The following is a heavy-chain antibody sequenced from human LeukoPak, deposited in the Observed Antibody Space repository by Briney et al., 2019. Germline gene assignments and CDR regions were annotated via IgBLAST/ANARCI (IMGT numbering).Heavy chain of an antibody. CDR1: GGPFGRYS. J-gene: IGHJ4*02. CDR2: ITQSGYT. Sequence: SETLSLTCAVYGGPFGRYSWSWIRQSPGKGLEYIGEITQSGYTKYNPSAKSRATISVDASKNQFSLNLTSVTAADTALYYCARVGSTPAKFDYWGQGTLVTVSS. CDR3: ARVGSTPAKFDY. V-gene: IGHV4-34*01. D-gene: IGHD1-14*01.